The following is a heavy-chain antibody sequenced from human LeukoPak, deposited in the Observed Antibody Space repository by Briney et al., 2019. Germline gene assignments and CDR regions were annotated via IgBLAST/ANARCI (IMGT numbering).Heavy chain of an antibody. CDR2: ISSTSTTI. V-gene: IGHV3-48*02. D-gene: IGHD2-8*02. J-gene: IGHJ4*02. Sequence: GGSLRLSCAASVFTFNNYSMNCLRQAPGKGLEWVSWISSTSTTIYYADSVKGRFTISRDNAKNSLDLQMNSLRDEDTAVYYCARPARSTGPSYWGQGTLVTVSS. CDR1: VFTFNNYS. CDR3: ARPARSTGPSY.